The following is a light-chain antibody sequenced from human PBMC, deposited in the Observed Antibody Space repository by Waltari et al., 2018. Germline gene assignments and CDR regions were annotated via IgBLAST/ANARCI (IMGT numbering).Light chain of an antibody. CDR2: KAS. CDR3: QQYYSYWT. Sequence: DFQMTQSPSTLSASAGDRITITCRASQSISNWLAWFHPKPGTAPKLLIYKASPLQSGVPSRFSGSGSGTEFTLTINSLQPDDFATYYCQQYYSYWTFGQGTKVEIK. V-gene: IGKV1-5*03. J-gene: IGKJ1*01. CDR1: QSISNW.